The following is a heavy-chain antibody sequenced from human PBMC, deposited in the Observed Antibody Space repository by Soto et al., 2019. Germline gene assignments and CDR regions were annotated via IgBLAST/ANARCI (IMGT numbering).Heavy chain of an antibody. V-gene: IGHV1-18*01. CDR1: GYAFTTYG. Sequence: QVHLVQSGAEVKKPGASVKVSCKGSGYAFTTYGITGVRQAPGQGHEWMGWISAHNGNTNYAQKLQGRVTVARDTSTSTAYMELRSLRSDDTAVYYCDRGRYGDYWGQGALVTVSS. CDR3: DRGRYGDY. D-gene: IGHD1-1*01. J-gene: IGHJ4*02. CDR2: ISAHNGNT.